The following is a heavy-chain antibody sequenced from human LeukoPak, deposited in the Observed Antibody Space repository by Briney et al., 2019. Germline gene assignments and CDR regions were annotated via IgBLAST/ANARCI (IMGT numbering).Heavy chain of an antibody. CDR1: GGSFSGYY. D-gene: IGHD6-6*01. J-gene: IGHJ5*02. CDR3: AREAPKGYSSSSGWFDP. Sequence: SETLSLTCAVYGGSFSGYYWSWIRQPPGKGLEWIGEINHSGSTNYKPSLKSRVTISVDTSKNQFSLKLSSVTAADTAVYYCAREAPKGYSSSSGWFDPWGQGTLVTVSS. CDR2: INHSGST. V-gene: IGHV4-34*01.